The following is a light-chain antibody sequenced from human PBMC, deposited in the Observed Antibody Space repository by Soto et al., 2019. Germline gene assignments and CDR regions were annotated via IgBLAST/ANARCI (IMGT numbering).Light chain of an antibody. CDR3: DSYDSTLSARYV. Sequence: QSVLTQPPSVSGAPGQRVTISCTGSSSNIGAGYDVHWYQQRPGAAPKLLISANINRPSGVPDRFSGSKSGTSASLAIAGLQADDEGDYDGDSYDSTLSARYVFGTGTKLTVL. CDR1: SSNIGAGYD. V-gene: IGLV1-40*01. CDR2: ANI. J-gene: IGLJ1*01.